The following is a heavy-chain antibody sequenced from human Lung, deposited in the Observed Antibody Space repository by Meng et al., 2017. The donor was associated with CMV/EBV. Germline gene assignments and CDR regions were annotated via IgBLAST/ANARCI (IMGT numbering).Heavy chain of an antibody. CDR3: AREGNLPITPSNWFAP. J-gene: IGHJ5*02. D-gene: IGHD3-16*01. V-gene: IGHV4-30-4*02. Sequence: SXTXSLXCNVSGASISSANYYWSWIRQSPGKGLEWIGYIAYSGSTYYNPSLRSRLTISADTSKNQFSLRRNSVTVTDTAVYYCAREGNLPITPSNWFAPWXQGTLVTVSS. CDR1: GASISSANYY. CDR2: IAYSGST.